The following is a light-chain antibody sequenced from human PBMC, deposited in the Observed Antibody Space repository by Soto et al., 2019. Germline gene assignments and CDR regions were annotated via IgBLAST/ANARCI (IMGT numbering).Light chain of an antibody. J-gene: IGKJ1*01. CDR1: QSVSSSY. V-gene: IGKV3-20*01. CDR2: GAS. Sequence: EIVLTQSPGTLSLSPGESTTLSCRASQSVSSSYLAWYQQKSGQPPRLLIYGASSRAAGIPDRFSGRGSGTYLTLTITRLEPEDFAVYYCQQCGSSPPTFGQGTKVEIK. CDR3: QQCGSSPPT.